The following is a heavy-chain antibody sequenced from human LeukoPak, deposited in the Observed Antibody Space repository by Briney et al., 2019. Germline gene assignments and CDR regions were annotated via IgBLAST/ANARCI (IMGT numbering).Heavy chain of an antibody. CDR2: IYHSGST. Sequence: SETLSLTCAVYGGSFSGYYWSWIRQPPGKGLEWTGYIYHSGSTYYNPSLKSRVTISVDRSKNQFSLKLSSVTAADTAVYYCASLGGKVGFWGQGTLVTVSS. J-gene: IGHJ4*02. CDR1: GGSFSGYY. D-gene: IGHD4-23*01. V-gene: IGHV4-34*01. CDR3: ASLGGKVGF.